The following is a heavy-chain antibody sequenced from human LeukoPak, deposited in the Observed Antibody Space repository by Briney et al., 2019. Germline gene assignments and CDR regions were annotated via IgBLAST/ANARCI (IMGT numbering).Heavy chain of an antibody. J-gene: IGHJ3*02. D-gene: IGHD3-22*01. CDR2: FDPEDGET. Sequence: GASVTVSCTVSGYTLTELSMHWVRQAPGKGLEWMGGFDPEDGETIYAQKFQGRVTMTEDTSTDTAYMELSSLRSEDTAVYYCATAYSYYYDSSGPKGDAFDIWGQGTMVTVSS. V-gene: IGHV1-24*01. CDR3: ATAYSYYYDSSGPKGDAFDI. CDR1: GYTLTELS.